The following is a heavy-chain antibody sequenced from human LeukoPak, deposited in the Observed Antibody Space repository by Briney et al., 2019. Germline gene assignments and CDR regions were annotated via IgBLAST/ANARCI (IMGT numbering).Heavy chain of an antibody. V-gene: IGHV3-30*02. CDR3: AKEDSSPFDY. CDR1: GFTFNRYG. CDR2: IRYDGSNK. J-gene: IGHJ4*02. Sequence: PGGSLRLSCAASGFTFNRYGIHWVRQAPGKGLEWVAFIRYDGSNKYYADSVRGRFTISRDNSKNTLFLQMNSLRADDTAVYYCAKEDSSPFDYWGQGTLVTVSS.